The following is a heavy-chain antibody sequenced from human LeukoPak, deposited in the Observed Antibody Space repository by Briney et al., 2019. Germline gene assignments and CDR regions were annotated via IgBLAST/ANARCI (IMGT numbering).Heavy chain of an antibody. Sequence: GGSLRLSCAASGFTFSSYSMNWVRQAPGKGLEWVSSISSSSSYIYYADSVKGRFTISRDNAKNSLYLQMNSLRAEDTAVYYCAREPRSSWYEKNYYMDVWGKGTTVTISS. V-gene: IGHV3-21*01. CDR2: ISSSSSYI. CDR3: AREPRSSWYEKNYYMDV. J-gene: IGHJ6*03. CDR1: GFTFSSYS. D-gene: IGHD6-13*01.